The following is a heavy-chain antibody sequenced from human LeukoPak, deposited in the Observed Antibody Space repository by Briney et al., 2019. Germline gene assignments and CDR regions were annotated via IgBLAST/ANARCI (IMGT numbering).Heavy chain of an antibody. D-gene: IGHD5-18*01. CDR2: IYYSGST. Sequence: SETLSLTCTVSGGSTRSYYGSWIRNPPGKGLEWIGYIYYSGSTNYTPSLKSRVTISVDTSKNQFSLKLSSVTAADTAVYYCARLGYSYGSEEYYFDYWGQGTLVTVSS. J-gene: IGHJ4*02. CDR1: GGSTRSYY. V-gene: IGHV4-59*08. CDR3: ARLGYSYGSEEYYFDY.